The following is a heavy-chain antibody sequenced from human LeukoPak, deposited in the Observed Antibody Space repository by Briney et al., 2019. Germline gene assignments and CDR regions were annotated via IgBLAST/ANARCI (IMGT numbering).Heavy chain of an antibody. V-gene: IGHV4-39*07. Sequence: SETLSLTCTVSGGSISGSSYYWGWIRQPPGKGLEWIGSIYYSGSTYYNPSLKSRVTISVDTSKNQFSLKLSSVTAADTAVYYCASTRGYSSGWFVLGDAFDIWGQGTMVTVSS. CDR1: GGSISGSSYY. CDR2: IYYSGST. J-gene: IGHJ3*02. D-gene: IGHD6-19*01. CDR3: ASTRGYSSGWFVLGDAFDI.